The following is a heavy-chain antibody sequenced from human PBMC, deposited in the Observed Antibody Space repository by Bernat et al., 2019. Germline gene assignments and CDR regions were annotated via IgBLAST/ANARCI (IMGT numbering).Heavy chain of an antibody. CDR2: ISYDGSNK. CDR1: GFTFSSYG. V-gene: IGHV3-30*18. CDR3: AKDRYGGDPDPIYYYYGMDV. D-gene: IGHD3-16*01. Sequence: QVQLVESGGGVVQPGRSLRLSCAASGFTFSSYGMHWVRQAPGKGLEWVAVISYDGSNKYYADSVKGRFTISRDNSKNTLYLQMNSQRAEDTAVYYCAKDRYGGDPDPIYYYYGMDVWGQGTTVTVSS. J-gene: IGHJ6*02.